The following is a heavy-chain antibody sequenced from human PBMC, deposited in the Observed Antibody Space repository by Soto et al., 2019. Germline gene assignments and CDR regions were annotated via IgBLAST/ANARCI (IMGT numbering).Heavy chain of an antibody. CDR2: IYATGTT. V-gene: IGHV4-4*07. Sequence: ETLSLTCTVSGASISGYYWSWIRKSAGKGLEWIGRIYATGTTDYNPSLKSRVMMSVDTSKKQFSLKLRSVTAADTAVYYCVRDGTKTLRDWFDPWGQGISVTVS. D-gene: IGHD1-1*01. CDR1: GASISGYY. J-gene: IGHJ5*02. CDR3: VRDGTKTLRDWFDP.